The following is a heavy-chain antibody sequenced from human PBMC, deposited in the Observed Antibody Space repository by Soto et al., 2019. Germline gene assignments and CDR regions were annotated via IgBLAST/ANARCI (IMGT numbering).Heavy chain of an antibody. CDR3: ARVYSNSRGYYYYGMDV. D-gene: IGHD4-4*01. J-gene: IGHJ6*02. CDR1: GYTFTGYD. V-gene: IGHV1-8*01. Sequence: ASVKVSCKASGYTFTGYDIDWLRQATGQRLEEMGWMKPNSGNTGYPQKFQGRVTMTRNTSISTAYMELSSLRSEDTAVYYCARVYSNSRGYYYYGMDVWGQGTTVTVPS. CDR2: MKPNSGNT.